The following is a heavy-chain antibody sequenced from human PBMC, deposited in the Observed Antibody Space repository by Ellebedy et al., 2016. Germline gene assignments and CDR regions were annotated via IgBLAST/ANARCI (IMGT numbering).Heavy chain of an antibody. CDR1: GFTFSSYW. CDR3: ARGAYSGSGSTTDY. CDR2: ISSDGSIT. Sequence: GGSLRLSCAASGFTFSSYWMHWVRQAPGKGLVWVSRISSDGSITSYADSVKGRFTISRDNAKNTLYLQMNSLRAEDTAVYYCARGAYSGSGSTTDYWGQGTLVTVSS. J-gene: IGHJ4*02. V-gene: IGHV3-74*01. D-gene: IGHD3-10*01.